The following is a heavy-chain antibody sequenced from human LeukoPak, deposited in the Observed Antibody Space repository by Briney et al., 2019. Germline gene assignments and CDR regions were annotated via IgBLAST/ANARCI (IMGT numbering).Heavy chain of an antibody. Sequence: SETLSLTCTVSGGSISSYYWGWIRQPPGKGPEWIGYIYTSGSTNYNPSLKSRVTISVDTSKNQFSLKLSSVTAADTAVYYCARHGHYSYGSMGFDPWGQGTLVTVSS. D-gene: IGHD5-18*01. CDR3: ARHGHYSYGSMGFDP. CDR1: GGSISSYY. CDR2: IYTSGST. V-gene: IGHV4-4*09. J-gene: IGHJ5*02.